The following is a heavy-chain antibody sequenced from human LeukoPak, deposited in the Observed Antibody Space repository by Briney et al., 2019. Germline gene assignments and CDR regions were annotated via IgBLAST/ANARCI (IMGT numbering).Heavy chain of an antibody. Sequence: PGGSLRLSCAASGFTFSNAWMSWVRQAPGKGLEWVGRIKSKTDGGTTDYAAPVKGRFTISRDNSKNTLYLQMNSLRAEDTAVYYCAKSVSGSSWRRGDAFDIWGQGTIVTVSS. V-gene: IGHV3-15*01. CDR1: GFTFSNAW. D-gene: IGHD6-13*01. CDR2: IKSKTDGGTT. J-gene: IGHJ3*02. CDR3: AKSVSGSSWRRGDAFDI.